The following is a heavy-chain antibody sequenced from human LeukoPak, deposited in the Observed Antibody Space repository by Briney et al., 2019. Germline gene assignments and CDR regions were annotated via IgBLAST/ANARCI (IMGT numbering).Heavy chain of an antibody. CDR3: ARDGGYCSGGSCNNWFDP. Sequence: PRGSLRLSSVASGFTFSSYIMNWVRQAPGKGLEWVSSISSTGSYIYNDDAVKGRFTISRDNAKNSLYLQMNSLRAEDTAVYYCARDGGYCSGGSCNNWFDPWGQGTLVTVSS. CDR2: ISSTGSYI. D-gene: IGHD2-15*01. J-gene: IGHJ5*02. CDR1: GFTFSSYI. V-gene: IGHV3-21*01.